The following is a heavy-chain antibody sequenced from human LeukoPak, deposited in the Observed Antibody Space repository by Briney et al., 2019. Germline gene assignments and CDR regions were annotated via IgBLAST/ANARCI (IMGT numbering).Heavy chain of an antibody. V-gene: IGHV4-34*01. CDR1: CGPFSGYY. CDR3: ARGLSAIVH. D-gene: IGHD2-21*02. J-gene: IGHJ4*02. CDR2: INHSGST. Sequence: SETLSLTCAVYCGPFSGYYWSWIRQPPGKGLEWIGEINHSGSTNYNPSLKSRVTISVDTSKNQFSLKLSSVTAADTAVYYCARGLSAIVHWGQGTLVTVSS.